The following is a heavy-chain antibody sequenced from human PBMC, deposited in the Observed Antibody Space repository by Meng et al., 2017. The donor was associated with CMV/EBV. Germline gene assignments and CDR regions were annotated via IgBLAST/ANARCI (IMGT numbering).Heavy chain of an antibody. CDR2: ISGGGGST. CDR3: AKTTAVDTRSYYYYGMDV. CDR1: GFTFSSSA. J-gene: IGHJ6*02. Sequence: ESLKISCAASGFTFSSSAMSWVRQAPGKGLEWVSAISGGGGSTYYADSVKGRFTISRDNSKNTLYLQMNSLRAEDTAVYYCAKTTAVDTRSYYYYGMDVWGQGTTVTVSS. D-gene: IGHD6-13*01. V-gene: IGHV3-23*01.